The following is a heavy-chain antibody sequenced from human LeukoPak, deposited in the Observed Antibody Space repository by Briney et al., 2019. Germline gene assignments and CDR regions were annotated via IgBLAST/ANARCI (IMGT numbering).Heavy chain of an antibody. CDR3: AKGGRSTSSAYFDY. V-gene: IGHV3-30*18. CDR1: GFTFSTYG. D-gene: IGHD2-2*01. J-gene: IGHJ4*02. Sequence: GRSLRLSCADSGFTFSTYGMHWVRQAPGKGLEWVAVISYDGSNKYCADSVKGRFTIPRDNSKNTLYLQMNSLRAEDTAVYYCAKGGRSTSSAYFDYWGQGTLVTVSS. CDR2: ISYDGSNK.